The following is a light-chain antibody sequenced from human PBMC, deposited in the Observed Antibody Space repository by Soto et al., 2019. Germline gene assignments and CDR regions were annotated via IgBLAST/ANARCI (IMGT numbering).Light chain of an antibody. Sequence: ELVMTQSPATLSVSPAARATLSCRASQSVISNLAWYQQKHGQAPRLLIYGASARATGIPDRFRVSGCGTDGNFTFSRRGLEDGEVENCQRYGYAPLTFGRGTQLDI. V-gene: IGKV3-20*01. CDR2: GAS. CDR3: QRYGYAPLT. CDR1: QSVISN. J-gene: IGKJ5*01.